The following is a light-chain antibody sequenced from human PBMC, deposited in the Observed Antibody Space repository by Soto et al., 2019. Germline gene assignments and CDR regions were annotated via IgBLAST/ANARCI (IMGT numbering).Light chain of an antibody. J-gene: IGKJ5*01. V-gene: IGKV1-39*01. CDR2: SAS. Sequence: DIQMTQSPSSLSASAGDRVTITCRASQSISNFLNWYQQKPGKAPKLLIRSASSLQSGVPSRFSGSGSGTDFTLSITSLQPEDFATYYCQQSYGAPITFGQGTRLENK. CDR3: QQSYGAPIT. CDR1: QSISNF.